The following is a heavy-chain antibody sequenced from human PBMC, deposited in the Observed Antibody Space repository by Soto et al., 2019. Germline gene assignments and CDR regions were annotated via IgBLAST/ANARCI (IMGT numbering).Heavy chain of an antibody. V-gene: IGHV4-4*07. CDR3: ARDLHAVVMVAASAGWFDP. Sequence: QVQLQESGPGLVKPSETLSLTCTVSGGSISSYYWSWIRQPAGKGLEWIGRIYTSGSTNYNPSLKSRVTMSVDTSKNQFSLKLSSVTAADTAVYYCARDLHAVVMVAASAGWFDPWGQGTLVTVSS. D-gene: IGHD2-15*01. CDR2: IYTSGST. CDR1: GGSISSYY. J-gene: IGHJ5*02.